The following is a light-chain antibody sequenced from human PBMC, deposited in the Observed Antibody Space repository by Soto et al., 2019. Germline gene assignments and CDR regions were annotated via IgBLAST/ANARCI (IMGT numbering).Light chain of an antibody. CDR1: SSDLGSYNY. V-gene: IGLV2-14*01. CDR3: SSYTSSTTDV. CDR2: DVT. J-gene: IGLJ2*01. Sequence: QSALTQPASVSGSPGQSITVSCTGTSSDLGSYNYVSWYQQHPSKAPKLMIYDVTNRPSGVSNRFSCSKSGNTASLTICGLQAEDEDYYYCSSYTSSTTDVFGAGTELTVL.